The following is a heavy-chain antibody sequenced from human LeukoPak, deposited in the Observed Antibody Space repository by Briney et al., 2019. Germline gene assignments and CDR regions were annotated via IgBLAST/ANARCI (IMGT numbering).Heavy chain of an antibody. V-gene: IGHV3-33*01. CDR1: GFTFSSYG. Sequence: GGSLRLSCAASGFTFSSYGMHWVRQAPGKGLEWVAVIWCDGSNKYYADSVKGRFTTSRDNSKNTLYLQMNRLRAEDTAVYYCERDAYCSSTSCYEIDYWGQGTLVTVS. D-gene: IGHD2-2*01. CDR2: IWCDGSNK. CDR3: ERDAYCSSTSCYEIDY. J-gene: IGHJ4*02.